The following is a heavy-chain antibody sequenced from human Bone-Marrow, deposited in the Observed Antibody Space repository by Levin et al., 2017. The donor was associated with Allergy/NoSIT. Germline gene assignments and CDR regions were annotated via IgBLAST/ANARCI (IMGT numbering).Heavy chain of an antibody. CDR2: ISSSSSYI. CDR3: ARDRLSGYCSSTSCYGPYLYYYYGMDV. Sequence: GGSLRLSCAASGFTFSSYSMNWVRQAPGKGLEWVSSISSSSSYIYYADSVKGRFTISRDNAKNSLYLQMNSLRAEDTAVYYCARDRLSGYCSSTSCYGPYLYYYYGMDVWGQGTTVTVSS. D-gene: IGHD2-2*01. J-gene: IGHJ6*02. V-gene: IGHV3-21*01. CDR1: GFTFSSYS.